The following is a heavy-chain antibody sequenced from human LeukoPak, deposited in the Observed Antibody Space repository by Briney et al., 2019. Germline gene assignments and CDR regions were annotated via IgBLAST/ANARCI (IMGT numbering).Heavy chain of an antibody. D-gene: IGHD3-22*01. CDR1: GGSISSYY. J-gene: IGHJ4*02. CDR2: IYYSGST. V-gene: IGHV4-59*01. Sequence: SETLSLTCTVSGGSISSYYWSWIRQPPGKGLEGIGYIYYSGSTNYNPSLKSRVTISVDTSKNQFSLKLSSVTAADTAVYYCARDANLYYYDSSGYYWSYLDYWGQGTLVTVSS. CDR3: ARDANLYYYDSSGYYWSYLDY.